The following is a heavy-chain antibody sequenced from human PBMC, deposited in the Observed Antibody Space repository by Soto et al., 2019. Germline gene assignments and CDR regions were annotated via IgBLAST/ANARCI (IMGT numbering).Heavy chain of an antibody. Sequence: SGGSLRLSCAASGFTFSSYAMSWVRQAPGKGLEWVSAISGSGGSTYYADSVKGRFTISRDNSKNTLYLQMNSLRAEDTAVYYCAKPDTAMVTNYGMDVWGQGTTVTVSS. CDR2: ISGSGGST. CDR1: GFTFSSYA. V-gene: IGHV3-23*01. J-gene: IGHJ6*02. D-gene: IGHD5-18*01. CDR3: AKPDTAMVTNYGMDV.